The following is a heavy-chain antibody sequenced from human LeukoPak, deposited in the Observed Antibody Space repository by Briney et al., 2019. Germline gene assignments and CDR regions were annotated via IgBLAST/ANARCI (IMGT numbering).Heavy chain of an antibody. D-gene: IGHD4-17*01. J-gene: IGHJ6*03. V-gene: IGHV3-43D*04. Sequence: PGGFLRLSCAASGFTFDDYAMHWVRQAPGKGLEWVSLISWDGGSTYYADSVKGRFTISRDNSKNSLYLQMNSLRAEDTALYYCAKGLARTYGDHERDFYYYYYMDVWGKGTTVTVSS. CDR1: GFTFDDYA. CDR2: ISWDGGST. CDR3: AKGLARTYGDHERDFYYYYYMDV.